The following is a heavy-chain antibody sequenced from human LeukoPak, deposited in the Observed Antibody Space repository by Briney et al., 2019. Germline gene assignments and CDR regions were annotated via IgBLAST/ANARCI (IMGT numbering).Heavy chain of an antibody. V-gene: IGHV4-34*01. J-gene: IGHJ4*02. CDR1: GGSFSGYY. Sequence: SETLSLTCAVYGGSFSGYYWSWIRQPPGKGLEWIGEINHSGSTNYSPSLKSRVTISVDTSKNQFSLKLSSVTAADTAVYYCARGTSTTPPFDYWGQGTLVTVSS. CDR3: ARGTSTTPPFDY. CDR2: INHSGST. D-gene: IGHD1-1*01.